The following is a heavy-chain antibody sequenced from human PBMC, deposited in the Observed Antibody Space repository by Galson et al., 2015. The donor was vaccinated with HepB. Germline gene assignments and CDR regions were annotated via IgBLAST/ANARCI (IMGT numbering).Heavy chain of an antibody. CDR1: GFTFSSYG. J-gene: IGHJ3*02. D-gene: IGHD4-23*01. Sequence: SLRLSCAASGFTFSSYGMHWVRQAPGKGLEWVAVIWYDGSNKYFADSVKGRFTISRDNSKNTLYLQMNSLRAEDTAVYYCARAGLSPLYGSNSLGAFDIWGQGTMVTVSS. CDR2: IWYDGSNK. CDR3: ARAGLSPLYGSNSLGAFDI. V-gene: IGHV3-33*01.